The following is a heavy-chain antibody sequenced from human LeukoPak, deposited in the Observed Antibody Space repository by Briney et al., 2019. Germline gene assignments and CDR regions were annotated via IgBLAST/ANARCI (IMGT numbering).Heavy chain of an antibody. J-gene: IGHJ4*02. CDR3: ARGEYYYDSSGYFLFDY. CDR2: IKQDGSEK. CDR1: GFTFSSYW. Sequence: GGSLRLSCAASGFTFSSYWMSWVRQAPGKGLEWVANIKQDGSEKYYVDSVKGRFTISRDNAKNSLYLQMNSLRAEDTAVYYCARGEYYYDSSGYFLFDYWGQGTLVTVSS. V-gene: IGHV3-7*01. D-gene: IGHD3-22*01.